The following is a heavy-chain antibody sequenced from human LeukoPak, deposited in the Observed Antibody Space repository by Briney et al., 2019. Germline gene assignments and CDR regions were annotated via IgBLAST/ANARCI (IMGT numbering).Heavy chain of an antibody. J-gene: IGHJ6*02. D-gene: IGHD3-10*01. Sequence: ASMKVSCKASGYTFTSYAMHWVRQAPGQRLEWMGWINAGNGNTKYSQKFQGRVTITRDTSASTAYMELSSLRSEDTAVYYCARDELSYGASYGMDVWGQGTTVTVSS. CDR3: ARDELSYGASYGMDV. V-gene: IGHV1-3*01. CDR2: INAGNGNT. CDR1: GYTFTSYA.